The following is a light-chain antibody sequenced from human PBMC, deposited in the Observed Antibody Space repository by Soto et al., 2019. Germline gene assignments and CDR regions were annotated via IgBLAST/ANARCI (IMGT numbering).Light chain of an antibody. J-gene: IGKJ4*01. CDR1: QSVGTN. CDR2: GAS. V-gene: IGKV3-15*01. Sequence: EILMTQSPATLSVSPGVRATLSCRASQSVGTNLAWYQQKPGQAPRLLILGASTRATDIPARFRGSGYGTEFTLTISRLQSEDSATYYCKQYNNWPPFTFGGGTKVEIK. CDR3: KQYNNWPPFT.